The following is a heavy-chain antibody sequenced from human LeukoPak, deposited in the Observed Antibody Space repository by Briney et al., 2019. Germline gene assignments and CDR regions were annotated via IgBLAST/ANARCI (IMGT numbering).Heavy chain of an antibody. D-gene: IGHD3-22*01. J-gene: IGHJ4*02. CDR2: IYYSGST. CDR1: GGSISSYY. Sequence: SETLSLTCTVSGGSISSYYWSWIRQPPGKGLEWIGYIYYSGSTNYNPSLKSRVTISVDTSKNQFSLKLRSVTAADTAVYYCARVTGYVIEDYFDYWGQGTLVTVSS. V-gene: IGHV4-59*01. CDR3: ARVTGYVIEDYFDY.